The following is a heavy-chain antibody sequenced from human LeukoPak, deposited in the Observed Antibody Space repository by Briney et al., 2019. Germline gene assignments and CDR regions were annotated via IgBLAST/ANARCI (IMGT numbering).Heavy chain of an antibody. J-gene: IGHJ4*02. CDR3: ARVRYYYGSGSSGPLDY. CDR1: GFTFSSYS. Sequence: GGSLRLSCAASGFTFSSYSMNWVRQAPGKGLEWVSSISSSSSYIYYADSVKGRFTISRDNAKNSLYLQMNSLRAEDTAVYYCARVRYYYGSGSSGPLDYWGQGTLVTVSS. V-gene: IGHV3-21*01. CDR2: ISSSSSYI. D-gene: IGHD3-10*01.